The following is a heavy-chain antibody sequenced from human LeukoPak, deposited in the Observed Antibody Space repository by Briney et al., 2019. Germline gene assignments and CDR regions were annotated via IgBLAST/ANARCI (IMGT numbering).Heavy chain of an antibody. D-gene: IGHD6-19*01. V-gene: IGHV5-51*01. Sequence: GESLKISCKGSGYIFTSYWIGWVRQMPGKGLEWMGIIYPGDSDTRYSPSFQGQVTISADKSISTTYLQWSSLKASDTAMYYCARRIAVAGKEFDYWGKGALVTVSS. CDR2: IYPGDSDT. CDR3: ARRIAVAGKEFDY. CDR1: GYIFTSYW. J-gene: IGHJ4*02.